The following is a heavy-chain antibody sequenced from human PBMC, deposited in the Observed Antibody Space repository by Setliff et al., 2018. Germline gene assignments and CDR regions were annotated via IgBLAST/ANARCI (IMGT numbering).Heavy chain of an antibody. Sequence: SETLSLTCTVSGGSISTYYWTWIRQPAGKGLEWIGHWYTSGITNYNPSLKSQVTISVDKSTNQFSLKLNSVTAADTAAYYCVRTDYSDGRYSMDVWGKGTTVTVSS. J-gene: IGHJ6*03. CDR1: GGSISTYY. D-gene: IGHD6-19*01. CDR3: VRTDYSDGRYSMDV. CDR2: WYTSGIT. V-gene: IGHV4-4*07.